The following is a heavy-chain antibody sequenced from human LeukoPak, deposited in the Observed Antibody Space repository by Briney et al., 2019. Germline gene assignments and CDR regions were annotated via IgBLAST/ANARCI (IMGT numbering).Heavy chain of an antibody. CDR3: ARKVAYSSSWPDYYYYYMDV. CDR1: GGTFSSYA. CDR2: IIPIFGTA. Sequence: SVKVSCKASGGTFSSYAISWVRQAPGQGLEWMGGIIPIFGTANYAQKFQGRVTITTDESTSTAYMELSSLRSEGTAVYYCARKVAYSSSWPDYYYYYMDVWGKGTTVTVSS. D-gene: IGHD6-13*01. J-gene: IGHJ6*03. V-gene: IGHV1-69*05.